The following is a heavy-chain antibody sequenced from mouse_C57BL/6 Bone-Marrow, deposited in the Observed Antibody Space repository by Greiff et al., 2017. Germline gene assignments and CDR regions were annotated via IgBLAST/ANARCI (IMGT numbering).Heavy chain of an antibody. D-gene: IGHD1-1*01. CDR3: SGTLFAY. CDR1: GFNIKDDY. J-gene: IGHJ3*01. Sequence: VQLQQSGAELVRPGASVKLSCTASGFNIKDDYMHWVKQRPEQGLEWIGWIDPENGDTEYAAKFQGKATITADTSSNTAYLQLSSLTSEDTAVYYCSGTLFAYWGQGALVTVSA. V-gene: IGHV14-4*01. CDR2: IDPENGDT.